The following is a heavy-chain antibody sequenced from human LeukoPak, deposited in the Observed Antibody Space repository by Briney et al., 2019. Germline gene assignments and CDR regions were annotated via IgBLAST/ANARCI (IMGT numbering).Heavy chain of an antibody. V-gene: IGHV4-39*01. CDR2: IYYSGST. Sequence: SETLSLTCTVSGDSISSSTYYWGWIRQPPGKGLEWIGSIYYSGSTYYNPSLKSRVTISVDTSENQFSLKLSSVTAADTAVYYCARLGYSYGYLRGNYWGQGTLVTVSS. CDR1: GDSISSSTYY. CDR3: ARLGYSYGYLRGNY. J-gene: IGHJ4*02. D-gene: IGHD5-18*01.